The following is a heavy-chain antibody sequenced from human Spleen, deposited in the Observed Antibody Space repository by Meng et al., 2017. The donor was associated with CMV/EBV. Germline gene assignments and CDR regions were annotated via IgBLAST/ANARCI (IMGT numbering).Heavy chain of an antibody. CDR3: ARAHSDFWSGYYNFDS. D-gene: IGHD3-3*01. CDR2: IYYSGST. CDR1: GGSISSYY. J-gene: IGHJ4*02. V-gene: IGHV4-59*01. Sequence: SETLSLTCTVSGGSISSYYWSWIRQPPGKGLEWIGYIYYSGSTNYNPSLKSRVTISVDTSKNQFSLKLSSVTAADTAVYYCARAHSDFWSGYYNFDSWGQGTLVTVSS.